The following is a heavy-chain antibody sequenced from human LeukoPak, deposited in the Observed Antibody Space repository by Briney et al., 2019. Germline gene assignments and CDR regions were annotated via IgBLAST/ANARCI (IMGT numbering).Heavy chain of an antibody. V-gene: IGHV3-21*01. Sequence: GGSLKLSCAASGFTFSSYSMNWVRQAPGKGLEWVSSISSSSSYVFYADSMKGRFTISRDNAKNSLYLQMNSLRAEDTAVYYCAKVYGGNSGAFDHWGQGTMVIVSS. D-gene: IGHD4-23*01. CDR3: AKVYGGNSGAFDH. CDR2: ISSSSSYV. CDR1: GFTFSSYS. J-gene: IGHJ3*01.